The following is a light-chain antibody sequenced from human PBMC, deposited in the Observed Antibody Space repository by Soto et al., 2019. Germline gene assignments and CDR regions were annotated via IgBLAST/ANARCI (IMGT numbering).Light chain of an antibody. CDR3: QQRSNWPIT. CDR1: QSVSSIY. CDR2: AAS. Sequence: EIVLTQSPGTLSLYPGERATLSCRASQSVSSIYLAWYQQRPGQAPRLLIYAASSRPIGIPDRFSGSGSGTDFTLTISRLEPEDFAVYYCQQRSNWPITFGQGTRLEIK. V-gene: IGKV3D-20*02. J-gene: IGKJ5*01.